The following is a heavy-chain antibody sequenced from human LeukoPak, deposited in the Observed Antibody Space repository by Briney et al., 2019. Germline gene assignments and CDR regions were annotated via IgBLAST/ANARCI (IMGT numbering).Heavy chain of an antibody. CDR2: ISWNSGSI. CDR1: GFTFDDYA. J-gene: IGHJ4*02. Sequence: GGSLRLSCAASGFTFDDYAMHWVRQAPGKGLEWVSGISWNSGSIGYADSVKGRFTISRDNAKNSLYLQMNSLRAEDTALYYCAKGAQGPDYWGQGTLVTVSS. CDR3: AKGAQGPDY. V-gene: IGHV3-9*01.